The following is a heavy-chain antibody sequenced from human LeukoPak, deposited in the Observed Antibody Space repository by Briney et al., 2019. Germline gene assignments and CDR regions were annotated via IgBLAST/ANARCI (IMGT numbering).Heavy chain of an antibody. D-gene: IGHD4-11*01. CDR3: ARSYSNHLFGMDV. Sequence: GGSLRHSCEASGFIVTSYYMTWVRQAPGKGLEWVSVIYSGGTTYYADSVKGRVATSRDNSKNTVFLQMNSVRAEDTAVYYCARSYSNHLFGMDVWGQGTTVTVSS. V-gene: IGHV3-66*01. CDR2: IYSGGTT. CDR1: GFIVTSYY. J-gene: IGHJ6*02.